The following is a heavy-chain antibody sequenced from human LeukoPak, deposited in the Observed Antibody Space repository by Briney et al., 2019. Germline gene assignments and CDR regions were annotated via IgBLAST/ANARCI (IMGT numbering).Heavy chain of an antibody. V-gene: IGHV1-18*01. CDR3: ARAPLQHCSGSYYVPLPIDY. CDR1: GYTFTSYG. J-gene: IGHJ4*02. Sequence: ASVKVSCKASGYTFTSYGISWVRQAPGQGLEWMGWISAYNGNTNYAQKLQGRVTMTTDTSTSTAYMELRSLRSDDTAVYYCARAPLQHCSGSYYVPLPIDYWGQGTLVTVSS. CDR2: ISAYNGNT. D-gene: IGHD1-26*01.